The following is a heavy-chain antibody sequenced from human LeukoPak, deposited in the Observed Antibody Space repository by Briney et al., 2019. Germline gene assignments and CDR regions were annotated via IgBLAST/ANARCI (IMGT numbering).Heavy chain of an antibody. V-gene: IGHV3-23*01. CDR1: GFTFTTYS. Sequence: GGSLRLSCAASGFTFTTYSMTWVRQAPGKGLEWVSSINPGGVSRYYADSVRGRSTISRDNSENTVSLQMNSLRTDDTAMYYCAKDRAGTPWADWGQGTLVTVSS. CDR3: AKDRAGTPWAD. J-gene: IGHJ4*02. CDR2: INPGGVSR. D-gene: IGHD1-1*01.